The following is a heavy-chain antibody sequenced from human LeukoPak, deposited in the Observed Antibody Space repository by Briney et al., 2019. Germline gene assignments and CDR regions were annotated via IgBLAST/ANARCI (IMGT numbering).Heavy chain of an antibody. D-gene: IGHD4-17*01. Sequence: SQTLSLTCAISGDSVLSNSSTWNWIRQSPSGGLEWLGRTYYWSKWYNDYAPSLKSRLTIDRDTSKNHFSLHLSSVTPEDTAIYFCVRDRLTPRLGGDAYFYMDVWGKGTTVTVS. V-gene: IGHV6-1*01. CDR1: GDSVLSNSST. CDR3: VRDRLTPRLGGDAYFYMDV. CDR2: TYYWSKWYN. J-gene: IGHJ6*03.